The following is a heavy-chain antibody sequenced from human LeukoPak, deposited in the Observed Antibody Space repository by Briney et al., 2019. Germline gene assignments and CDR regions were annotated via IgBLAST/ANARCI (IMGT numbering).Heavy chain of an antibody. D-gene: IGHD5-12*01. J-gene: IGHJ4*02. Sequence: GGSLRLSCAASGFTFSSYSMNWVRQAPGKGLEWVSSISSSSSYIYYADSVKGRFTISRDNAKNSLYLQMNSLRAEDTAVYYCARSTVNSGHVQSALFDYWGQGTLVTVSS. CDR3: ARSTVNSGHVQSALFDY. CDR1: GFTFSSYS. CDR2: ISSSSSYI. V-gene: IGHV3-21*01.